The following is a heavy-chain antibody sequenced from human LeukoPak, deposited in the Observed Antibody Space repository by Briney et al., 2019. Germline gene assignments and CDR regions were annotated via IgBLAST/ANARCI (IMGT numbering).Heavy chain of an antibody. D-gene: IGHD1-7*01. CDR3: ARVGNTFITGTRLFGY. J-gene: IGHJ4*02. Sequence: GGSLRLSCAASGFTFSSYSMNWVRQAPGKGLEWVSSISSSSSYIYYADSVKGRFTISRDNAKNSLYLQMNSLRAEDTAVYYCARVGNTFITGTRLFGYWGQGTLVTVSS. V-gene: IGHV3-21*01. CDR1: GFTFSSYS. CDR2: ISSSSSYI.